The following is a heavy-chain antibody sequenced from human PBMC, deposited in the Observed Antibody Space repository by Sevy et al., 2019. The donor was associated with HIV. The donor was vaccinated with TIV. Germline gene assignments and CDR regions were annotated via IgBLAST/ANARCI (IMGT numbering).Heavy chain of an antibody. CDR1: GYTFPNYA. J-gene: IGHJ6*02. D-gene: IGHD3-10*01. Sequence: ASVKVSCKASGYTFPNYAITWVRQAPGQGLEWMGWISTYDGKTNYAQRFQGRVTMTTDTSTNSAYMEMTSLRSDDTAVYFCARGGCSADPYYHYGLDVWGQGTTVTVSS. CDR2: ISTYDGKT. V-gene: IGHV1-18*01. CDR3: ARGGCSADPYYHYGLDV.